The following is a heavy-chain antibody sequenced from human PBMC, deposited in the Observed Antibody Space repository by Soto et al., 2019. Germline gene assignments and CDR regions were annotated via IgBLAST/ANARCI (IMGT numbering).Heavy chain of an antibody. D-gene: IGHD1-7*01. CDR2: INTDGSQT. CDR3: VRGTPTPGLDY. V-gene: IGHV3-7*03. CDR1: GFTFRSFW. Sequence: PXGSLRLPCLVSGFTFRSFWMNWVRQGPGKGLEWVGNINTDGSQTQFVDSVKGRFTFSRDNAKNSLYLEMNSLRAEDTAAYYCVRGTPTPGLDYWGQGTLVTVSS. J-gene: IGHJ4*02.